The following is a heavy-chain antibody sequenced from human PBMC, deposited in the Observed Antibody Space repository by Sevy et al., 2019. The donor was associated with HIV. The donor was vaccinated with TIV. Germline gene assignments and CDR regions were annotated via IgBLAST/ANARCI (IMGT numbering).Heavy chain of an antibody. Sequence: GGSLRLSCSASGFTFSNSDMNWVRQAPGKGLEWISYISGDTRTIYYADSVKGRFTISRDNAKNSLFLHMSSLRDDDTAVYYCARSVRGTFRYDDWWGQGTLVTVSS. J-gene: IGHJ4*01. CDR3: ARSVRGTFRYDDW. CDR1: GFTFSNSD. V-gene: IGHV3-48*02. D-gene: IGHD3-16*02. CDR2: ISGDTRTI.